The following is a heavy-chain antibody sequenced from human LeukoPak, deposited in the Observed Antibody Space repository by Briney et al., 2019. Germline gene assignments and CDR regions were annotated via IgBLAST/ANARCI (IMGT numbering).Heavy chain of an antibody. CDR2: IYHSGST. CDR3: AREYSSSSRGFDI. J-gene: IGHJ3*02. V-gene: IGHV4-38-2*02. D-gene: IGHD6-6*01. Sequence: SETLSPTCAVSSYSISSGYFWGWIRQPPGKGLEWIGSIYHSGSTYYNPSLKSRVTISVDTSKNQFSLKLRSVTAADTAVYYCAREYSSSSRGFDIWGQGTMVTVSS. CDR1: SYSISSGYF.